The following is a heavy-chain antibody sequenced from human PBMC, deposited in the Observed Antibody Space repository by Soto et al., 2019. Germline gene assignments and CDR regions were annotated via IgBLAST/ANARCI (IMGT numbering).Heavy chain of an antibody. CDR2: ISGSGRST. CDR3: AKGTWSSDYYYYGMDV. D-gene: IGHD3-10*01. V-gene: IGHV3-23*01. J-gene: IGHJ6*02. CDR1: GFTFSSYA. Sequence: GGSLRLSCAASGFTFSSYAMSWVRQPPGKGLEWVSVISGSGRSTYYADSVKGRFTISRDNSKNTLYLQMNSLRADDTAVYYCAKGTWSSDYYYYGMDVWGQGTTVTVSS.